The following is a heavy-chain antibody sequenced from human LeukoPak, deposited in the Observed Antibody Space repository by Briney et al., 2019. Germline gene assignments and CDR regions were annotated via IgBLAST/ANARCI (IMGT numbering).Heavy chain of an antibody. CDR1: GGSISSGGYS. V-gene: IGHV4-30-2*01. D-gene: IGHD2-2*02. J-gene: IGHJ4*02. Sequence: SETLSLTCAVSGGSISSGGYSWSWIRQPPGKGLEWIGYIYHSGSTYYNPSLKSRVTISVDRSKNQFSLKLSSVTAADTAVYYCARVTRYPSLFDYWGQGTLVTVSS. CDR2: IYHSGST. CDR3: ARVTRYPSLFDY.